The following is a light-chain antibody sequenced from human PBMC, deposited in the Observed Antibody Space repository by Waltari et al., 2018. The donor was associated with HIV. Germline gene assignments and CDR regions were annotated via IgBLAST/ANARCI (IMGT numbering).Light chain of an antibody. Sequence: VVNQEPSPSVPPRKITTLSFVLSPVSVLTHFYPRWYQLHRHQLTPPQPPRSVLYNTDFRSSGVPARFSACIVGNKATLTITGAQAEDESVYYCVLYVPSGRVFGGGTRLTVL. CDR2: NTD. CDR1: PVSVLTHFY. J-gene: IGLJ2*01. CDR3: VLYVPSGRV. V-gene: IGLV8-61*01.